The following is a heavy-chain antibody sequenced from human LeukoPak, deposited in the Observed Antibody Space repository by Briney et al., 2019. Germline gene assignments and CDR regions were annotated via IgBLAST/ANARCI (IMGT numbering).Heavy chain of an antibody. Sequence: SETLSLTCDVYGGSFSDYYWSWIRQPPGKGLEWVGEINPTGGTGYSPSLKSRVTISLDTSKNQLSLKVSSVTAADTAVYFCARHTYGGKASFDYWGQGTLVTVSS. J-gene: IGHJ4*02. CDR1: GGSFSDYY. CDR2: INPTGGT. D-gene: IGHD4-23*01. V-gene: IGHV4-34*01. CDR3: ARHTYGGKASFDY.